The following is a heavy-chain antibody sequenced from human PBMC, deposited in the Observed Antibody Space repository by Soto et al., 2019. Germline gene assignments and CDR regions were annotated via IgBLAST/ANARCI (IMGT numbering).Heavy chain of an antibody. J-gene: IGHJ3*01. CDR2: INPDSGNT. CDR1: GFKFGDNL. Sequence: QVQLVQSGAEVRKPGASVNISCWASGFKFGDNLINWVRQAPGQSLEWMGWINPDSGNTRYSQTFQGRVTISRHSSASIAYVEVTDLTSEDTAVYYCARDILSVGPRANDAFDVWGQGTMVSVSS. D-gene: IGHD2-8*02. CDR3: ARDILSVGPRANDAFDV. V-gene: IGHV1-3*01.